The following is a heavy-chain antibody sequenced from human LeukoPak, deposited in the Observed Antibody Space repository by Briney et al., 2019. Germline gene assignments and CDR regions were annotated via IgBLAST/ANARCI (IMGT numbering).Heavy chain of an antibody. CDR2: ISAYNGNT. D-gene: IGHD6-19*01. CDR3: ARGYSSGWYSRWYFDY. J-gene: IGHJ4*02. Sequence: ASVKVSCKASGYTFTSYYMHWVRQAPGQGLEWMGWISAYNGNTNYAQKLQGRVTMTTDTSTSTAYMELRSLRSDDTAVYYCARGYSSGWYSRWYFDYWGQGTLVTVSS. V-gene: IGHV1-18*04. CDR1: GYTFTSYY.